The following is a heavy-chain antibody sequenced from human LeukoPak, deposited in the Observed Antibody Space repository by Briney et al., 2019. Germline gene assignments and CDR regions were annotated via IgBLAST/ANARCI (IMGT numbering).Heavy chain of an antibody. Sequence: GESLKISGKGSGYSFTRYYIGWVRQMPGKGLEWMGIIYPGDSDTRYSPSFQGQVTISADKSISTAYLQWSSLKASDTAMYYCARYRYCSGGNCYGPDYWGQGTLVTVSS. D-gene: IGHD2-15*01. CDR2: IYPGDSDT. V-gene: IGHV5-51*01. CDR3: ARYRYCSGGNCYGPDY. CDR1: GYSFTRYY. J-gene: IGHJ4*02.